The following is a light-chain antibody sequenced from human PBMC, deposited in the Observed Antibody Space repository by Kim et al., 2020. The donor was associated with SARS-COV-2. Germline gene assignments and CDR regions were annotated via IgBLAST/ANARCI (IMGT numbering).Light chain of an antibody. CDR2: QDS. Sequence: VSQGQTARITCSGDKLGNKYAGWYQQKPGQSPVLVINQDSKRPSGIPERFSGSNSGNTATLTISGTQSMDEADYYCQAWDSSTAPVFGGGTQLTVL. CDR1: KLGNKY. CDR3: QAWDSSTAPV. V-gene: IGLV3-1*01. J-gene: IGLJ3*02.